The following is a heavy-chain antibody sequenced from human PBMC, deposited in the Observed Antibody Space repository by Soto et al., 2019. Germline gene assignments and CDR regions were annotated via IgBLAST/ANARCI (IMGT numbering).Heavy chain of an antibody. CDR1: GFAFSGSS. J-gene: IGHJ4*02. Sequence: GGSLRLSCAASGFAFSGSSMHWVRQASGKGLEWVGRIRSKTYTYATTYAASVNGRFTISRDDSKNTAYLQMNSLKTEDTAVYYCTTVGVGADVDSWGQGTLVTVSS. V-gene: IGHV3-73*01. CDR3: TTVGVGADVDS. D-gene: IGHD3-3*01. CDR2: IRSKTYTYAT.